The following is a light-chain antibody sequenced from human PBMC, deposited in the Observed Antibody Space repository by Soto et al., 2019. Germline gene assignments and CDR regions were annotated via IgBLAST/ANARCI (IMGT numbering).Light chain of an antibody. CDR1: QSVSSY. CDR2: DAS. Sequence: EIVLTQSPATLSLSPGERATLSCRASQSVSSYLAWYQQKPGQAPRLLIYDASDRATGIPARFSGSGSGTDFTLTISSLDPEDFAVYYCQQRSTWPITFGQGTRLEMK. V-gene: IGKV3-11*01. CDR3: QQRSTWPIT. J-gene: IGKJ5*01.